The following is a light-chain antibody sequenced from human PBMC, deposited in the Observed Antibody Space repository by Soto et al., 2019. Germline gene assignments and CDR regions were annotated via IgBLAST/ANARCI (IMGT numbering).Light chain of an antibody. V-gene: IGLV1-40*01. CDR3: QSYDSSLSGSDV. CDR1: SSNIGAGYD. Sequence: QSVLTQPPSVSGAPGRRVTISCTGSSSNIGAGYDVHWYQQFPGTAPKLLIFGDSNRPSGVPDRFSGSKSGTSASLAITGLQTDDEADYYCQSYDSSLSGSDVFGTGTKLTVL. J-gene: IGLJ1*01. CDR2: GDS.